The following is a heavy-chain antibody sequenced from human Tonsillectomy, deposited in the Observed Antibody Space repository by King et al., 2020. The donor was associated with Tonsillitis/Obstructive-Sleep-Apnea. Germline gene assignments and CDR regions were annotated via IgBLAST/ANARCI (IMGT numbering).Heavy chain of an antibody. CDR1: GFTFSSYA. J-gene: IGHJ4*02. V-gene: IGHV3-64D*06. Sequence: VQLVESGGGLVQTGGSLRLSCSASGFTFSSYAMHWVRQAPGKGLEYVSAISSNGGSTYYADSVKGRFTISRDNSKNTLYLQMSSLRAEDTAVYYCVKDWGPYCSSTSGHDYWGQGTLVTVSS. D-gene: IGHD2-2*01. CDR3: VKDWGPYCSSTSGHDY. CDR2: ISSNGGST.